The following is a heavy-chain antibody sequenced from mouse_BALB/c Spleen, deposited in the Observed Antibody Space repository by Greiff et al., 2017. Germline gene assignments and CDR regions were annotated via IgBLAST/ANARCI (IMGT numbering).Heavy chain of an antibody. D-gene: IGHD2-14*01. Sequence: EVKLMESGGDLVKPGGSLKLSCAASGFTFSSYGMSWVRQTPDKRLEWVATISSGGSYTYYPDSVKGRFTISRDNAKNTLYLQMSSLKSEDTAMYYCARQGAYYRYDYAMDYWGQGTSVTVSS. V-gene: IGHV5-6*01. CDR1: GFTFSSYG. CDR3: ARQGAYYRYDYAMDY. CDR2: ISSGGSYT. J-gene: IGHJ4*01.